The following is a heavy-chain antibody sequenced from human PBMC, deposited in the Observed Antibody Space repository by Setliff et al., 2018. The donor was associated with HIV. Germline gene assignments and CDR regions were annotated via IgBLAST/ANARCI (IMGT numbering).Heavy chain of an antibody. V-gene: IGHV1-46*01. D-gene: IGHD6-13*01. J-gene: IGHJ5*02. CDR2: INPNGGST. CDR1: GYTFTDYY. Sequence: ASVKVSCKASGYTFTDYYLHWVQQAPGQGPEWMGLINPNGGSTIYAQKFEDRLTVTSDTATTTLYMELRSLRFDDTAMYYCASSNWQLVADHWGQGTPVTVSS. CDR3: ASSNWQLVADH.